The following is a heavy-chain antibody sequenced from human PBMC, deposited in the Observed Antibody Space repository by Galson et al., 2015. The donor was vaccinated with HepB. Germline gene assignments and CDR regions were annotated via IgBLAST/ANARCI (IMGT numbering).Heavy chain of an antibody. D-gene: IGHD1-14*01. V-gene: IGHV3-7*01. J-gene: IGHJ4*02. Sequence: SLRLSCAASGFTFRSYWMSWVRQAPGKGLEWVANIKQDGSETYYVDSVKGRFTISRDNAGNSLYLQINSLRGEDTAIYYCTRGQTTSEYWGQGTLATVSS. CDR3: TRGQTTSEY. CDR2: IKQDGSET. CDR1: GFTFRSYW.